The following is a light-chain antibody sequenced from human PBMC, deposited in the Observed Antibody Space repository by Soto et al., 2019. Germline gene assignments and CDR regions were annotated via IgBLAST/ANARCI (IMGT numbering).Light chain of an antibody. CDR1: SSDVGGYNY. CDR3: SSYTTSNTRQIV. V-gene: IGLV2-14*03. J-gene: IGLJ1*01. CDR2: DVS. Sequence: QSVLTQPASVSGSPGQSITISCTGTSSDVGGYNYVSWYQHHPGKAPKLMIYDVSNRPSGISNRFSGSKSGNTASQTISGLQPEDEGDYYCSSYTTSNTRQIVFGTGTKVTVL.